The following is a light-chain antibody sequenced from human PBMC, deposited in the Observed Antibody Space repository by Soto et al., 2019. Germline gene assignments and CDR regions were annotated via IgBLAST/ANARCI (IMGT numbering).Light chain of an antibody. V-gene: IGLV4-69*01. Sequence: QLVLTQSPSASASLGASVKLTCTLSSGHSNYAIAWHQQQSEKGPRYLMKLNSDGSHSKGDRIPDRFSGSSSGAERYLTISSLQSEDEADYYCQTWGSGIVVFGGGTKVTVL. CDR2: LNSDGSH. J-gene: IGLJ2*01. CDR1: SGHSNYA. CDR3: QTWGSGIVV.